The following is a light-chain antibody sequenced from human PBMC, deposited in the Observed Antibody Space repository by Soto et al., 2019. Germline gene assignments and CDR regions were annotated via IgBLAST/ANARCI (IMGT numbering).Light chain of an antibody. J-gene: IGLJ1*01. CDR1: SSDVGNYNL. V-gene: IGLV2-23*01. Sequence: QSALTQPASVSGSPGQSITISCTGTSSDVGNYNLVSWYQQHPGKAPKLMIYEGSKRPSGVSNRFSGSKSGNTASLTISGLHAEDEADYYCCSYAGSSTPFVFGTGTKLTVL. CDR2: EGS. CDR3: CSYAGSSTPFV.